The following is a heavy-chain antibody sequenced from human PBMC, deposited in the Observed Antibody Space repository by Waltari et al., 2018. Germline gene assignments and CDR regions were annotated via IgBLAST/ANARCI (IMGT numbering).Heavy chain of an antibody. J-gene: IGHJ5*02. CDR2: FDPEDGET. V-gene: IGHV1-24*01. D-gene: IGHD3-16*02. Sequence: QVQLVQSGAEVKKPGASVKVSCKVSGYTLTELSMHWERQAPGKGLGWMGGFDPEDGETIYAQKFQGRVTMTEDTSTDTAYMELSSLRSEDTAVYYCATEQSGDYVWGSYRLGWFDPWGQGTLVTVSS. CDR3: ATEQSGDYVWGSYRLGWFDP. CDR1: GYTLTELS.